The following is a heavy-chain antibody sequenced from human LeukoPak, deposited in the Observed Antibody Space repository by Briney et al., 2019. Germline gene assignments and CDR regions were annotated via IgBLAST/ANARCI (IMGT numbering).Heavy chain of an antibody. CDR1: GGSVSSDSYY. CDR2: VYYSGRT. D-gene: IGHD3-22*01. Sequence: SETLSLTCTVSGGSVSSDSYYWTWIRQPPGKGLEWIGYVYYSGRTNYNPTLKSRVTISVDTSKNQFSLRLNSVTAADTALYYCVRETATSYYDSAGYYRQTEIFDVWGQGTKVTVSS. V-gene: IGHV4-61*01. J-gene: IGHJ3*01. CDR3: VRETATSYYDSAGYYRQTEIFDV.